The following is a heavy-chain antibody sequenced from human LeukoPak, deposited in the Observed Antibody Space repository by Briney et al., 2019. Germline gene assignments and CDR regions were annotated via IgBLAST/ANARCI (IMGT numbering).Heavy chain of an antibody. V-gene: IGHV1-2*02. J-gene: IGHJ4*02. Sequence: GASVKVSCKPSGYTFIDYYIHWVRQAPGQGLDWMGWISPNSGGTNYAQKFQGRITVTWDTSINTAYLELTSLKSDDTAVYYCARGHYALGNDYWGQGTLVTVSS. CDR1: GYTFIDYY. CDR2: ISPNSGGT. CDR3: ARGHYALGNDY. D-gene: IGHD3-16*01.